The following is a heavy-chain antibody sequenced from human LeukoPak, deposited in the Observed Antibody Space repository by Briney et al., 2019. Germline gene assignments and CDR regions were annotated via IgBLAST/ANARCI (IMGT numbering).Heavy chain of an antibody. V-gene: IGHV4-38-2*02. CDR1: GYSISSGYY. CDR2: IYHSGST. J-gene: IGHJ4*02. CDR3: ARLNVAARPLFDY. D-gene: IGHD6-6*01. Sequence: SETLSLTCTVSGYSISSGYYWGWIRQPPGKGLEWIGSIYHSGSTYYNPSLKSRVTISVDTSKNQFSLKLSSVTAADTAVYYCARLNVAARPLFDYWGQGTLVTVSS.